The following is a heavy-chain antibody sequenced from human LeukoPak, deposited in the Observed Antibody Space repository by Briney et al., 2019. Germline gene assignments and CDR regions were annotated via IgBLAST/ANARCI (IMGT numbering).Heavy chain of an antibody. CDR1: GFTFSRLA. J-gene: IGHJ4*02. D-gene: IGHD3-22*01. CDR2: ISASGP. CDR3: AKDHESDGYPCLDH. V-gene: IGHV3-23*01. Sequence: GGSLRLSCAASGFTFSRLAMTWVRQAPGKGLEWVSTISASGPYYADAVRGRFTISRDNSRNTLSLQMDSLRAEDTAVYYCAKDHESDGYPCLDHWGLGTLVTVSP.